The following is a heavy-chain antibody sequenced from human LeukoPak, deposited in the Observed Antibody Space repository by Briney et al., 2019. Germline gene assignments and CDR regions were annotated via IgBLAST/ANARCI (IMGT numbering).Heavy chain of an antibody. D-gene: IGHD2-15*01. Sequence: PSETLSLTCTVSGGSISSYYWSWIRQPPGKGLEWIGYIYYSGSTNYNPSLKSRVTISVDTSKNQFSLKLSSVTAADTAVYYCARTVVSVVVVVAATDSWFDTWGQGTLVTVSS. CDR3: ARTVVSVVVVVAATDSWFDT. J-gene: IGHJ5*02. CDR1: GGSISSYY. V-gene: IGHV4-59*01. CDR2: IYYSGST.